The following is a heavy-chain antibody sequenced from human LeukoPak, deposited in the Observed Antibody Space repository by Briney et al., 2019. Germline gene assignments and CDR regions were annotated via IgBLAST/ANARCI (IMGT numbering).Heavy chain of an antibody. V-gene: IGHV3-30*18. CDR3: AKDITRYGGNAVDY. CDR2: ISYDGSDK. CDR1: GFTFSSYV. J-gene: IGHJ4*02. D-gene: IGHD4-23*01. Sequence: GGSLRLSCAASGFTFSSYVMHWVRQAPGKGLEWVAVISYDGSDKYYADSVKGRFTISRDNSKNTLYLQMNSLRAEDTAVYYCAKDITRYGGNAVDYWGQGTLVTVSS.